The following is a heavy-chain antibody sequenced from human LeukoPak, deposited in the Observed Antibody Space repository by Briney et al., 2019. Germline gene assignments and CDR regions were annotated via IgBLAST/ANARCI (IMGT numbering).Heavy chain of an antibody. CDR1: GFTFSSYA. D-gene: IGHD3-3*01. V-gene: IGHV3-23*01. J-gene: IGHJ4*02. CDR3: AKSTYDFWSGYYTLIPPYCFDY. CDR2: ISGSGGST. Sequence: GGSLRLSCAASGFTFSSYAMSWVRQAPGKGLEWVSAISGSGGSTYYADSVKGRFTISRDNSKNTLYLQMNSLRAEDTAVYYCAKSTYDFWSGYYTLIPPYCFDYWGQGTLVTVSS.